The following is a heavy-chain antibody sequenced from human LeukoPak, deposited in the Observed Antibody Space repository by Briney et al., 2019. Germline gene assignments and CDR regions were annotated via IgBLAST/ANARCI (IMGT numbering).Heavy chain of an antibody. CDR3: ARDPANYDFWSEKYYYYGMDV. CDR1: GSTFSSYA. D-gene: IGHD3-3*01. V-gene: IGHV3-23*01. CDR2: ISGSGGST. Sequence: GGSLRLSCAASGSTFSSYAMSWVREAPGKGLEWGSAISGSGGSTYYADSVKGRFTISRDNSKNTLYLQMNSLRAEDTAVYYCARDPANYDFWSEKYYYYGMDVWGQGTTVTVSS. J-gene: IGHJ6*02.